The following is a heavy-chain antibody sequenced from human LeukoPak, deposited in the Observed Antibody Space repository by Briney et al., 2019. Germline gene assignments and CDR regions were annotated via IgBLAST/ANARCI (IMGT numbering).Heavy chain of an antibody. D-gene: IGHD3-10*01. CDR2: INPNSGGT. Sequence: ASVKVSCKASGYTFTGYYMHWVRQAPGQGLEWMGWINPNSGGTNYAQKFQGRATMTRDTSISTAYMELSRLRSDDTAVYYCASGREYYGSGSHDDAFDIWGQGTMVTVSS. CDR1: GYTFTGYY. CDR3: ASGREYYGSGSHDDAFDI. J-gene: IGHJ3*02. V-gene: IGHV1-2*02.